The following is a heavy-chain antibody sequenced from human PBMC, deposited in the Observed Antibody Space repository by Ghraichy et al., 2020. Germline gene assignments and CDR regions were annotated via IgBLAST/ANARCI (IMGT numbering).Heavy chain of an antibody. CDR3: AIIAAAGTNPFDY. CDR2: MSSDGSNK. CDR1: GFTFSSYG. J-gene: IGHJ4*02. D-gene: IGHD6-13*01. Sequence: GGSLRLSCAASGFTFSSYGMHWVRQAPGKGLEWVAVMSSDGSNKNYADSVKGRFTISRDNSKNTLYLQMNSLRPEDTAVYYCAIIAAAGTNPFDYWGQGTLVTVSS. V-gene: IGHV3-30*03.